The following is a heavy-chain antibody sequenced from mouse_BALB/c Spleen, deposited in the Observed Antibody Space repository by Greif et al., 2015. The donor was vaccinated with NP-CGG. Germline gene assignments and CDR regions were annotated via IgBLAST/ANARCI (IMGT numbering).Heavy chain of an antibody. J-gene: IGHJ2*01. V-gene: IGHV14-3*02. Sequence: EVQLQQSGAELVKPGASVKLSCTASGFNIKDTYMHWVKQRPEQGLEWIGRIDPANGNTKYDPRFQGKATITADTSSNTAYLQLSSLTSEDTAVYYCARSEIYYDYEGYFDYWGQGTTLTVSS. CDR3: ARSEIYYDYEGYFDY. D-gene: IGHD2-4*01. CDR2: IDPANGNT. CDR1: GFNIKDTY.